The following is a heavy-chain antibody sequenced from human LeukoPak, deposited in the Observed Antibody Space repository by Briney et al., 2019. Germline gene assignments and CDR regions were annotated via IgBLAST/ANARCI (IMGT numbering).Heavy chain of an antibody. V-gene: IGHV4-31*03. CDR2: IYDRGST. J-gene: IGHJ4*02. CDR1: GGSISSGGDY. Sequence: TLSLTCTVSGGSISSGGDYWSWIRQHPGKGLEWIGYIYDRGSTYYNPSLKRRVTISVDTSKNRFSLKLSSATAADTAVYYCARGRSSDYWGQGTLVTVSS. D-gene: IGHD6-6*01. CDR3: ARGRSSDY.